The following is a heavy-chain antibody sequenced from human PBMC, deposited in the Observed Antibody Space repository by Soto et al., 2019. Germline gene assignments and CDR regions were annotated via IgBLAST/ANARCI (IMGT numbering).Heavy chain of an antibody. CDR2: ISGYNGNT. D-gene: IGHD3-3*01. CDR1: GYTFSGYS. Sequence: ASVKVSCKASGYTFSGYSITWVRQAPGQGLEWMGRISGYNGNTNYARTLRGRLTLTPDTSTSTAYMELRSLTSDDTAVYYCARDVFCGGAPACPDMDVWGQGTTVPVSS. CDR3: ARDVFCGGAPACPDMDV. V-gene: IGHV1-18*04. J-gene: IGHJ6*02.